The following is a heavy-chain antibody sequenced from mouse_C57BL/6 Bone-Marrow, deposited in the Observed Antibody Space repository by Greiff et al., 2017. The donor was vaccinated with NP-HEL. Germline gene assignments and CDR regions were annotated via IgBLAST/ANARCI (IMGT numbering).Heavy chain of an antibody. V-gene: IGHV1-69*01. CDR3: ARGTRYYFDY. CDR1: GYTFTSYW. J-gene: IGHJ2*01. CDR2: IDPSDSYT. Sequence: QVQLQQPGAELVKPGASVKLSCKASGYTFTSYWMHWVKQRPGQGLEWIGEIDPSDSYTNYNQKFKGKSTLTVDKSSSTAYMQLSSLTSEDSAVYYCARGTRYYFDYWGQGTTLTVSS.